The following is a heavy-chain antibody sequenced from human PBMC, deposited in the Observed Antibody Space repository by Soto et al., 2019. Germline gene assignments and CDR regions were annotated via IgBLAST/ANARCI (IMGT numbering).Heavy chain of an antibody. V-gene: IGHV1-18*01. D-gene: IGHD3-16*02. Sequence: ASVKVSCKASGYTFTSYGISWVRQAPGQGLEWMGWVSAYNGNTNYAQKLQGRVTMTTDTPTSTAYMELRSPRSDDTAVYYCARDAYDYVWGSYRFENWFDPWGQGTLVTVSS. J-gene: IGHJ5*02. CDR2: VSAYNGNT. CDR1: GYTFTSYG. CDR3: ARDAYDYVWGSYRFENWFDP.